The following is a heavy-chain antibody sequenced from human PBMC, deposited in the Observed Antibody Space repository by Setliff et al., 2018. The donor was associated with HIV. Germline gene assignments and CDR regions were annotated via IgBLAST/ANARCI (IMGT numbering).Heavy chain of an antibody. CDR3: ARGYNHPDYYYYYYMDV. J-gene: IGHJ6*03. D-gene: IGHD1-20*01. V-gene: IGHV4-59*01. Sequence: SETLSLTCTVSGGSISSYYWSWIRQPPGKGLEWIGYIYYSGSTSYNPSLKSRVTISVDTSKNQFSLKLSSVTAADTAVYYCARGYNHPDYYYYYYMDVWGKGTTVTVSS. CDR2: IYYSGST. CDR1: GGSISSYY.